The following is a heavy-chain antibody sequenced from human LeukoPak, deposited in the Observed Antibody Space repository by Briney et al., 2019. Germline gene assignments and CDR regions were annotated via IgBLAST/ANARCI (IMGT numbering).Heavy chain of an antibody. CDR1: GFTFGTFA. J-gene: IGHJ4*02. CDR2: IFPSGGEI. CDR3: TRSFDY. V-gene: IGHV3-23*01. Sequence: GGSLRLSCAASGFTFGTFAMIWVRQPPGKGLEWVSSIFPSGGEIHYADSVRGRFTISRDNSKSTLSLQMNSLRAEDTAMYYCTRSFDYWGQGTLVTVSS.